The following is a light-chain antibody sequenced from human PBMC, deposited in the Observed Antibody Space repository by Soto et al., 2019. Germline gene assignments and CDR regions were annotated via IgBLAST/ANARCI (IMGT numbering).Light chain of an antibody. CDR1: SSNIGSNT. V-gene: IGLV1-44*01. CDR3: AAWDGSLHGVV. CDR2: SNN. J-gene: IGLJ2*01. Sequence: QSVLTQPPSASGTPGQRVTISCSGSSSNIGSNTGNWYQQLPRTAPKLLLYSNNQPPAGVPDRFSGSKSGTSASLAIRGLQSEDEDDDYCAAWDGSLHGVVFGGGTKLTVL.